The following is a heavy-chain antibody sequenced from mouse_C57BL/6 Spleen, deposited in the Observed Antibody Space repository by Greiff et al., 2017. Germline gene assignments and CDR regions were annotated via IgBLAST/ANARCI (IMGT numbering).Heavy chain of an antibody. CDR2: IHPNSGST. V-gene: IGHV1-64*01. CDR1: GYTFTSYW. D-gene: IGHD2-3*01. Sequence: VQLQQSGAELVKPGASVKLSCKASGYTFTSYWMHWVKQRPGQGLEWIGMIHPNSGSTNYNEKFKSKATLTVDKSSSTAYMQLSSLTSEDSAVYYCARPDGYYVMDYWGQGTSVTVSS. CDR3: ARPDGYYVMDY. J-gene: IGHJ4*01.